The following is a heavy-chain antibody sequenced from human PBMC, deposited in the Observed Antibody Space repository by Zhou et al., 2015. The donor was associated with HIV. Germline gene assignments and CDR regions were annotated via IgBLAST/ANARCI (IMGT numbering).Heavy chain of an antibody. CDR2: INPSGGST. CDR1: GYTFTSYY. Sequence: QVQLVQSGAEVKKPGASVKVSCKASGYTFTSYYMHWVRQAPGQGLEWMGIINPSGGSTSYAQKFQGRVTMTRDTSTSTVYMELSSLRSEDTAVYYCAGLTENDAFDIWGQGDNGHRLF. D-gene: IGHD1-14*01. J-gene: IGHJ3*02. V-gene: IGHV1-46*01. CDR3: AGLTENDAFDI.